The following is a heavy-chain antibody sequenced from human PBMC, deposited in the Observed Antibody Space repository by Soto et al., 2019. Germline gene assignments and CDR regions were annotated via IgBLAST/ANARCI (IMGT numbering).Heavy chain of an antibody. V-gene: IGHV4-34*01. CDR2: INHSGST. CDR1: GGSFSGYY. D-gene: IGHD3-9*01. CDR3: ARALEKELRYFDWFGNWEYMEV. J-gene: IGHJ6*03. Sequence: PSETLSLTCAVYGGSFSGYYWSWIRQPPGKGLEWIGEINHSGSTNYNPSLKSRVTISVDTSKNQFSLKLSSVTAADTAVYYCARALEKELRYFDWFGNWEYMEVWGKGTTVTVSS.